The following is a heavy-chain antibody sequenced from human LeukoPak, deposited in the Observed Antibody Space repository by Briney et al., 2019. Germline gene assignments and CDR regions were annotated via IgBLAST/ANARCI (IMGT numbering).Heavy chain of an antibody. CDR1: GGSISSSSYY. CDR3: ARLDLVAGNDY. V-gene: IGHV4-39*01. D-gene: IGHD6-19*01. CDR2: IYYSGST. J-gene: IGHJ4*02. Sequence: PSETLSLTCTVSGGSISSSSYYWGWIRQPPGKGLEWIGSIYYSGSTYYNPSLKSRVTISVDTSKNQSSLKLSSVTAADTAVYYCARLDLVAGNDYWGQGTLVTVSS.